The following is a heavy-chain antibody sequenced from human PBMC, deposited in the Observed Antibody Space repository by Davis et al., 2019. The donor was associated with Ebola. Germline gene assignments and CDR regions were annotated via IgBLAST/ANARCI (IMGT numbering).Heavy chain of an antibody. Sequence: SETLSLTCTVSGGSISSSSYYWGWLRPPPGKGLEWIGEINHSGSTNYNPSLKSRVTISVDTSKNQFSLKLSSVTAADTAVYYCASGSRWRDAFDIWGQGTMVTVSS. J-gene: IGHJ3*02. D-gene: IGHD4-23*01. CDR1: GGSISSSSYY. V-gene: IGHV4-39*07. CDR3: ASGSRWRDAFDI. CDR2: INHSGST.